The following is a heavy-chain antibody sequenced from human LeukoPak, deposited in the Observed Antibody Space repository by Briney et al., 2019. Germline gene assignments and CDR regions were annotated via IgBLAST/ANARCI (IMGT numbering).Heavy chain of an antibody. CDR3: AREYGDPLYGMDV. V-gene: IGHV3-33*01. CDR2: IWYDGSNK. Sequence: GRSLRLSCAASGFTFSSYGMHWVRQAPGKGLEWVAVIWYDGSNKYYADSVKGRFTISRDNSKNTLYLQMNSLRAEDTAAYYCAREYGDPLYGMDVWGQGTTVTVSS. J-gene: IGHJ6*02. CDR1: GFTFSSYG. D-gene: IGHD4-17*01.